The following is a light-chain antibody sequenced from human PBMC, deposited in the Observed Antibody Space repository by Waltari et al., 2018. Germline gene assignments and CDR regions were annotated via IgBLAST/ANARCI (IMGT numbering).Light chain of an antibody. J-gene: IGKJ1*01. CDR3: QQYNNWLT. CDR2: GAS. V-gene: IGKV3-15*01. CDR1: QSVSSN. Sequence: EIVMTQSPATLSVSPGERATLSCRASQSVSSNLAWYQQKPGQAPGLLIYGASTRATGIPARFSGSGSGTEFTLTISSLQSEDFAVYYCQQYNNWLTFGQGTKVEIK.